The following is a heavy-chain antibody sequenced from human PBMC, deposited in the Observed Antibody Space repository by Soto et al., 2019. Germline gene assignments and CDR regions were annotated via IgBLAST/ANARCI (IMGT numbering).Heavy chain of an antibody. CDR2: IWYDGSNK. J-gene: IGHJ4*02. Sequence: PGGSLRLSCAASGFTFSSYGMHWVRQAPGKGLEWVAVIWYDGSNKYYADSVKGRFTISRDNSKNTLYLQMNSLRAEDTAVYYCARSGRYFDWLLPDYWGQGTLVTVS. D-gene: IGHD3-9*01. CDR1: GFTFSSYG. V-gene: IGHV3-33*01. CDR3: ARSGRYFDWLLPDY.